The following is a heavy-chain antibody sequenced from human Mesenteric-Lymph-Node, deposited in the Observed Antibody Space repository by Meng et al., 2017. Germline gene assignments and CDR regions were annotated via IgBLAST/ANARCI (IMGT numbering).Heavy chain of an antibody. J-gene: IGHJ1*01. V-gene: IGHV3-30*07. CDR2: ISYDGSNK. CDR1: GFTFSSHA. Sequence: GESLKISCAASGFTFSSHAMHWVRQAPGKGPEWVAVISYDGSNKYYADSVRGRFTISRDNSMSALYLQMNSLKTEDTAVYYCTTPHIAAAGIILAAEYFQHWGQGTLVTVSS. D-gene: IGHD6-13*01. CDR3: TTPHIAAAGIILAAEYFQH.